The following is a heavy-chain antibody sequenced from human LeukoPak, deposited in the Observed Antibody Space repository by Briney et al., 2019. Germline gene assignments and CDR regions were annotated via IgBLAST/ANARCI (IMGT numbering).Heavy chain of an antibody. J-gene: IGHJ6*02. CDR2: IYYSGST. D-gene: IGHD3-10*01. Sequence: SETLSLTCTVSGGSVNSGTYYWPWIRQPPGKGLGWIGYIYYSGSTNYNPSLKSRLTISMDTSKNHFSLNLRSVTAADTAVYYCAKLNPMTLAGSSWYYSMDVWGHGTAVTVSS. CDR1: GGSVNSGTYY. V-gene: IGHV4-61*01. CDR3: AKLNPMTLAGSSWYYSMDV.